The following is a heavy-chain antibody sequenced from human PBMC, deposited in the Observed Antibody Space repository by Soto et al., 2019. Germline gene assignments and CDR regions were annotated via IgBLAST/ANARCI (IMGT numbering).Heavy chain of an antibody. CDR3: ARRKDSGRYFYGMDV. D-gene: IGHD6-25*01. CDR1: GESFNDYF. CDR2: VHHTGTS. V-gene: IGHV4-34*02. J-gene: IGHJ6*02. Sequence: QVALQQWGAGLLKPSQTLSLTCAVYGESFNDYFWTWIRQSPGGGLEWLAEVHHTGTSYYNPSLKSRLAVSVDTSRNQFSLSLTSLTAADTATYYCARRKDSGRYFYGMDVWGQGTTVVVSS.